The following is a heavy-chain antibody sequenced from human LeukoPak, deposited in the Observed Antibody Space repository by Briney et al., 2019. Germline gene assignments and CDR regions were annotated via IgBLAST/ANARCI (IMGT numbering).Heavy chain of an antibody. CDR1: GFTFNSYA. Sequence: QAGGSLRLSCAVSGFTFNSYAMSWVRQAPGKGLEWVSTISGSGGSTYYADSVKGRFTISRDNSQKTLYLQMNSLRAEDTAVYYCAKDRRLYTTSWHFEYWGQGTPVTVSS. CDR2: ISGSGGST. V-gene: IGHV3-23*01. J-gene: IGHJ4*02. CDR3: AKDRRLYTTSWHFEY. D-gene: IGHD6-13*01.